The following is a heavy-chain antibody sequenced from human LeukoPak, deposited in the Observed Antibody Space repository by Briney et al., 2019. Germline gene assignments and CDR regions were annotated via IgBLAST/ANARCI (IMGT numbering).Heavy chain of an antibody. V-gene: IGHV3-23*01. Sequence: GGSLRLSCAAPGFTFSNYAMSWVRQAPGKGLDWVSAINSGGGTYYAASVKGRFTISRDNSKNTLYLQMNSLRAEDTAVYYCAHSRNIYAAMVPRGQGTLVTVSS. CDR3: AHSRNIYAAMVP. CDR2: INSGGGT. J-gene: IGHJ5*02. CDR1: GFTFSNYA. D-gene: IGHD5-18*01.